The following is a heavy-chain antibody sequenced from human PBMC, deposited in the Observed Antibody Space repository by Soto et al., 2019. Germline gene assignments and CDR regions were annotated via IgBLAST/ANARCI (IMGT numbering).Heavy chain of an antibody. CDR2: IVVGSGNT. Sequence: SVKGSCKASGYTFTSYDINWVRQARGQRLEWIGWIVVGSGNTNYAQKFQERVTITRDMSTSTAYMELSSLRSEDTAVYYCAALGYCSGGSCYNGGENFDYWGQGTLVTVSS. V-gene: IGHV1-58*02. CDR1: GYTFTSYD. J-gene: IGHJ4*02. D-gene: IGHD2-15*01. CDR3: AALGYCSGGSCYNGGENFDY.